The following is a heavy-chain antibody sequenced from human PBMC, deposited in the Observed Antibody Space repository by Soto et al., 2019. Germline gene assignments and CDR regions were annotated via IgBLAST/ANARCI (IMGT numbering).Heavy chain of an antibody. CDR1: GYTFTSYG. CDR2: ISAYNGNT. J-gene: IGHJ4*02. Sequence: QVQLVQSGAEVKKPGASVKVSCKASGYTFTSYGISWVRQAPGQGLEWMGWISAYNGNTNYAQKLQGRVTMTTDTSTSAAYMELRSLRSDDTAVYYCARVLCSGGSCYYFDYWGQGTLVTVSS. CDR3: ARVLCSGGSCYYFDY. D-gene: IGHD2-15*01. V-gene: IGHV1-18*01.